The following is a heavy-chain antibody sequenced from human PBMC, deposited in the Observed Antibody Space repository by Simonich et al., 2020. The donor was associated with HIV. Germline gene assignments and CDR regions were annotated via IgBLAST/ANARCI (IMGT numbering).Heavy chain of an antibody. D-gene: IGHD3-3*01. V-gene: IGHV4-34*01. Sequence: QVQLQQWGAGLLKPSETLSLTCAVYGGSFRGYYWSWILQHPGKGLEWIGEINHSGITNYKSSLNSRATISVDKSKNQFSLKLSSVTAADTAIYYCARRDRELILYFDYWGQGNLVTVSS. CDR3: ARRDRELILYFDY. CDR1: GGSFRGYY. J-gene: IGHJ4*02. CDR2: INHSGIT.